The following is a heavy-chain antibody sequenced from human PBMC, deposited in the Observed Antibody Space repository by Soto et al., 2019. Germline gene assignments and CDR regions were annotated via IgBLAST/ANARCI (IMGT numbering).Heavy chain of an antibody. CDR3: ARTGYGNWLDP. Sequence: SCKASGYSFTDYWITWVRQMPGKGLEWMGRIDPRDSQSNYSPSFQGHVTISADKSSSTAYLQWNSLKASDTAMYYCARTGYGNWLDPWGQGTLVTVSS. CDR2: IDPRDSQS. V-gene: IGHV5-10-1*01. D-gene: IGHD3-10*01. J-gene: IGHJ5*02. CDR1: GYSFTDYW.